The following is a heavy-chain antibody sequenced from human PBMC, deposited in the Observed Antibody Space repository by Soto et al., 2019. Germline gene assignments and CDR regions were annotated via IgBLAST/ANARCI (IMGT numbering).Heavy chain of an antibody. CDR3: AKGTPHDFCSAYRDFDF. CDR2: INWNSATI. CDR1: GFTFDDHA. D-gene: IGHD3-3*01. Sequence: MQLVESGGGFVQPGRSLTLSCAASGFTFDDHAMHWVRQRPGKGLEWVSGINWNSATIDYAASVMSRFTISRDNAKNSVSLQMSGLRAEDTALDFGAKGTPHDFCSAYRDFDFWGQGALVIVSS. J-gene: IGHJ4*02. V-gene: IGHV3-9*01.